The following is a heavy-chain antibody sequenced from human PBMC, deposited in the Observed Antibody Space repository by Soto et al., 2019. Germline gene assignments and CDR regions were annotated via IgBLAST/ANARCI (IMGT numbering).Heavy chain of an antibody. D-gene: IGHD4-17*01. CDR3: AKDGSPDYGDFDAFDI. CDR2: ISGSGGST. CDR1: GFTFSSYA. Sequence: GGSLRLSCAASGFTFSSYAMSWVRQAPGKGLEWVSAISGSGGSTYYADSVKGRFTIYRDNSKNTLYLQMNSLRAEDTAVYYCAKDGSPDYGDFDAFDIWGQGTMVTVSS. V-gene: IGHV3-23*01. J-gene: IGHJ3*02.